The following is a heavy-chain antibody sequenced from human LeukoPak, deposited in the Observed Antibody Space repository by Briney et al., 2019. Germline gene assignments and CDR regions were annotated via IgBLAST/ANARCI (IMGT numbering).Heavy chain of an antibody. D-gene: IGHD6-13*01. CDR1: GNTFTGYY. CDR3: ATHRSSWYFDY. Sequence: ASVKVSCKASGNTFTGYYMHWVRQAPGQGLEWMGWINPNSGGANYAQKFQGRVTTTRDTSISTAYMEVSRLRSDDTAVYYCATHRSSWYFDYWGQGTLVTVSS. CDR2: INPNSGGA. V-gene: IGHV1-2*02. J-gene: IGHJ4*02.